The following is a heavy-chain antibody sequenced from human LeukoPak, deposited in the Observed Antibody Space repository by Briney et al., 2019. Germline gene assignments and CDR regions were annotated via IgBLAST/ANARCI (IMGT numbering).Heavy chain of an antibody. CDR3: VREYYGSGMHAFDI. D-gene: IGHD3-10*01. Sequence: ASVKVSCKASGYTFTNYYMHWVRQAPGQGLEWMGIINPSRGSTSYAQKFQGRVTMTGDTSTSTVYMELSSLRSEDTAVYYCVREYYGSGMHAFDIWGQGTVVTVSS. J-gene: IGHJ3*02. CDR2: INPSRGST. CDR1: GYTFTNYY. V-gene: IGHV1-46*01.